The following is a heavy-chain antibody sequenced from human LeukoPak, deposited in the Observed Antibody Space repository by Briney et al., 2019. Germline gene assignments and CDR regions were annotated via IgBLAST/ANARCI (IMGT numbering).Heavy chain of an antibody. J-gene: IGHJ3*02. CDR2: ISAYNGNT. V-gene: IGHV1-18*01. CDR3: ARDLVVVPAAGDDAFDI. Sequence: ASVKVSCKASGYTFTSYGISWVRQAPGQGLEWMGWISAYNGNTNYAQKLQGRVTMTTDTSTSTAYMELRSLRSDGTAVYYCARDLVVVPAAGDDAFDIWGQGTMVTVSS. D-gene: IGHD2-2*01. CDR1: GYTFTSYG.